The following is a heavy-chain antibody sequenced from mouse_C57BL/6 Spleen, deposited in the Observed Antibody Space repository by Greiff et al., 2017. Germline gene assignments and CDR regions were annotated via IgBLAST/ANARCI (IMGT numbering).Heavy chain of an antibody. Sequence: VQLQQSGAELVKPGASVKISCKASGYAFSSYWMNWVKQRPGKGLEWIGQIYPGDGDTNYNGKFKGKATLTADKSSSTAYMQLISLTSEDSAVXFCARDGYDEENYFDYWGQGTTLTVSS. J-gene: IGHJ2*01. V-gene: IGHV1-80*01. CDR3: ARDGYDEENYFDY. D-gene: IGHD2-2*01. CDR1: GYAFSSYW. CDR2: IYPGDGDT.